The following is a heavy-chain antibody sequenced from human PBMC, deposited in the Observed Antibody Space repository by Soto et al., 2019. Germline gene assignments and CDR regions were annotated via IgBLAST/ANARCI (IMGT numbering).Heavy chain of an antibody. CDR3: ARGRITFGGVIGHFDS. Sequence: LRLSCAASGFSFSTYAMNWVRQAPGRGLEWVAVISYDGSDKYYADSVKGRFSISRDNSKKTLYLQLNSLTADDRAVYFCARGRITFGGVIGHFDSWGQGTLVTVSS. J-gene: IGHJ4*02. CDR2: ISYDGSDK. CDR1: GFSFSTYA. V-gene: IGHV3-30-3*01. D-gene: IGHD3-16*02.